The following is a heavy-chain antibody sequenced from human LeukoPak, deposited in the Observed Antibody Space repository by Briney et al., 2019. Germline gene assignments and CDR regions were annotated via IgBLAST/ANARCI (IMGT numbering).Heavy chain of an antibody. J-gene: IGHJ4*02. V-gene: IGHV4-59*01. D-gene: IGHD3-22*01. CDR3: ARLSGYSSGHYYSDY. Sequence: TSETLSLTCTVSGGSISSDYWSWIRQPPGKGLEWIGYIYYRGSTNYIPSLKSRVTISVDTSKNQFSLKLSSVTAADTAVYYCARLSGYSSGHYYSDYWGQGTLVTVSS. CDR1: GGSISSDY. CDR2: IYYRGST.